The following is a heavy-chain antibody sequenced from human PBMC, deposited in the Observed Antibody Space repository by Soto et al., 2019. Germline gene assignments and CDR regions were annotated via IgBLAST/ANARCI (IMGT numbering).Heavy chain of an antibody. CDR1: GGYISSGGYS. J-gene: IGHJ6*02. V-gene: IGHV4-30-2*01. CDR2: IYHSGST. Sequence: SETLSLTCAVSGGYISSGGYSWSWIRQPPGKGLEWIGYIYHSGSTYYNPSLKSRVTISVDRSKNQFFLKLNSATAADTAVYYCGRLQGYSIDTRCSGQYALDVWGQGTTVTVSS. D-gene: IGHD2-2*01. CDR3: GRLQGYSIDTRCSGQYALDV.